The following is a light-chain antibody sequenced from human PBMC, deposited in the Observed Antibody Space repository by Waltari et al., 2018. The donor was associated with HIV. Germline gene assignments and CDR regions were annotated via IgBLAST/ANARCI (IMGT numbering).Light chain of an antibody. J-gene: IGLJ1*01. V-gene: IGLV2-14*01. CDR1: SSDVGGYNY. CDR2: EGS. Sequence: QSALTQPASVSGSPGQSITISCTGTSSDVGGYNYVSWYQQHPGKAPKTMIYEGSKRPAGVSNRFSGSKSGNTASLTISGLQAEDEADYYCSSYTSSSTPYVFGTGTKVTVL. CDR3: SSYTSSSTPYV.